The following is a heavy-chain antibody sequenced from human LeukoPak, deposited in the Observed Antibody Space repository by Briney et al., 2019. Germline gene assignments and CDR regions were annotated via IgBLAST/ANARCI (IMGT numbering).Heavy chain of an antibody. CDR2: INPNSGGT. J-gene: IGHJ4*02. Sequence: ASVKVSCKASGYTFTSYGISWVRQPPGQGLEWMGWINPNSGGTNYAQKFQGRVTMTRDTSISTAYMELSRLRSDDTAVYYCARVGYSSSWYGRRTPLSFDYWGQGTLVTVSS. V-gene: IGHV1-2*02. D-gene: IGHD6-13*01. CDR3: ARVGYSSSWYGRRTPLSFDY. CDR1: GYTFTSYG.